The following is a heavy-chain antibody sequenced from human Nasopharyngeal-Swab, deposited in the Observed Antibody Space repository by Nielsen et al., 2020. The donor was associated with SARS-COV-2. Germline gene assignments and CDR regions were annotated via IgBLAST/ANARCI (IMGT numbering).Heavy chain of an antibody. Sequence: GESLKISCKGSGYSFTSYWIGWVRQMPGKGLEWMGIIYPGDSDTRYSPSFQGQVTISADKSISTAYLQWSSLKASDIAMYYCARQSCSGGSCYSDAFDIWGQGTMVTVSS. D-gene: IGHD2-15*01. CDR1: GYSFTSYW. J-gene: IGHJ3*02. V-gene: IGHV5-51*01. CDR3: ARQSCSGGSCYSDAFDI. CDR2: IYPGDSDT.